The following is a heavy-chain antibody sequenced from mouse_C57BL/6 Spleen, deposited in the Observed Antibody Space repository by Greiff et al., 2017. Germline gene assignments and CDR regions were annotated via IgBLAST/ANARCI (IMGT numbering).Heavy chain of an antibody. CDR1: GYTFTSYW. CDR2: IHPSDSDT. J-gene: IGHJ3*01. CDR3: AMEEGYSNYGFAY. Sequence: VKLQQPGAELVKPGASVKVSCKASGYTFTSYWMHWVKQRPGQGLEWIGRIHPSDSDTNYNQKFKGKATLTVDKSSSTAYMQLSSLTSEDSAVYYCAMEEGYSNYGFAYWGQGTLVTVSA. D-gene: IGHD2-5*01. V-gene: IGHV1-74*01.